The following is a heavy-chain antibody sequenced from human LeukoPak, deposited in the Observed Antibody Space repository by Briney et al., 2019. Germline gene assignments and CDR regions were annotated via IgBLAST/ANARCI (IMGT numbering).Heavy chain of an antibody. CDR3: ARAPTSYYYFDY. J-gene: IGHJ4*02. CDR2: MWYDGSNK. D-gene: IGHD1-26*01. Sequence: PGGSLRLSCAASGFTLSSYGMHWVRQAPGKGLEWVAVMWYDGSNKYYADSVKGRFTISRDNSKNTLYLQMNSLRAEDTAVYYCARAPTSYYYFDYWGQGTLVTVSS. CDR1: GFTLSSYG. V-gene: IGHV3-33*01.